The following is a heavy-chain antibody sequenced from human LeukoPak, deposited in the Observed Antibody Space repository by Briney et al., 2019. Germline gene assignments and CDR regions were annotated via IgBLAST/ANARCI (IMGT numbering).Heavy chain of an antibody. CDR3: ARFHGYSSSLDY. D-gene: IGHD6-13*01. CDR2: IYYSGST. V-gene: IGHV4-31*03. J-gene: IGHJ4*02. CDR1: GGSISSGGYY. Sequence: SETLSLTCTVSGGSISSGGYYWSWIRQHPGKGLEWIGYIYYSGSTYYNPSLKSRVTISIDTSKNQFSLKLSSVTAADTAVYYCARFHGYSSSLDYWGQGPLVTVTS.